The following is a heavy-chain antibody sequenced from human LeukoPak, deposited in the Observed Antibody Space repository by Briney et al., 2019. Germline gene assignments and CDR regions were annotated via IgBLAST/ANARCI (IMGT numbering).Heavy chain of an antibody. D-gene: IGHD2-2*01. CDR3: ARDKSPGYQLPHPYAFDI. V-gene: IGHV3-21*01. CDR1: GFTFSSYS. CDR2: ISSSSSYI. Sequence: GGSLRLSCAASGFTFSSYSMNWVRQAPGKGLEWVSSISSSSSYIYYADSVKGRFTTSRDNAKNSLYLQMNSLRAEDTAVYYCARDKSPGYQLPHPYAFDIWGQGTMVTVSS. J-gene: IGHJ3*02.